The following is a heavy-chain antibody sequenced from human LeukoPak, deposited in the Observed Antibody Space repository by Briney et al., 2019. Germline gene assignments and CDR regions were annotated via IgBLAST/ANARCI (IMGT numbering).Heavy chain of an antibody. Sequence: PGGSLRLSCAASGFTFSSYEMNWVRQAPGKGLEWVSYISSSGSTIHYADSVKGRFTISRDNAKNSLYLQMNSLRAEDTAVYYCARGAGRYFDWFDPWGQGTLVTVSS. D-gene: IGHD3-9*01. V-gene: IGHV3-48*03. J-gene: IGHJ5*02. CDR3: ARGAGRYFDWFDP. CDR2: ISSSGSTI. CDR1: GFTFSSYE.